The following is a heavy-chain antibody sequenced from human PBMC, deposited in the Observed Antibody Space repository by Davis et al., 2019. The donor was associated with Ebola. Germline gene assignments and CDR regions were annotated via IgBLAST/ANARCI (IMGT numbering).Heavy chain of an antibody. V-gene: IGHV4-39*01. Sequence: MPSETLSLTCTVSGDSIGSSSYYWGWIRQPPGKGLEWIGSIYYSGSTYYNPSLKSRVTISVDTSKNQFSLKLSSVTAADTAVYYCARQQQLVRYYGMDVWGQGTTVTVSS. CDR2: IYYSGST. CDR3: ARQQQLVRYYGMDV. CDR1: GDSIGSSSYY. D-gene: IGHD6-13*01. J-gene: IGHJ6*02.